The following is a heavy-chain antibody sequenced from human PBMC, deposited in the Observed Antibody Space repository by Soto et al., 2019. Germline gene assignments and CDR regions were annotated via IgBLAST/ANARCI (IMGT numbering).Heavy chain of an antibody. J-gene: IGHJ4*02. CDR1: GFTFSSYW. V-gene: IGHV3-74*01. D-gene: IGHD2-2*01. CDR2: MSSDGSST. CDR3: AKVGKVVVPAAAFDY. Sequence: PGGSLRLSCAASGFTFSSYWMHWVRQAPGKKGLVWVSRMSSDGSSTSYADSVKGRFTISRDNSKNTLYLQMNSLRAEDTAVYYCAKVGKVVVPAAAFDYWGQGTLVTVSS.